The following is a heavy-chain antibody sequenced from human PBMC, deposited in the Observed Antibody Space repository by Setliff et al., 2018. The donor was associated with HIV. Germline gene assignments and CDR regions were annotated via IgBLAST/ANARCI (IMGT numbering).Heavy chain of an antibody. J-gene: IGHJ1*01. Sequence: GGSLRLSCEASGFTFSNAWMNWVRQVPGKGLEWVGRVKSKINGGTTDYSTPVKGRFTISRDDSKNTLYLQMNSLKTEDTAIYYCTTKPPAADFQHWGQGTLVTVSS. CDR3: TTKPPAADFQH. V-gene: IGHV3-15*07. CDR1: GFTFSNAW. CDR2: VKSKINGGTT. D-gene: IGHD2-2*01.